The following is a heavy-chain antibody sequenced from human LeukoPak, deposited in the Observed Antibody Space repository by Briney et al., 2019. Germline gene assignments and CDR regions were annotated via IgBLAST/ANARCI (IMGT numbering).Heavy chain of an antibody. D-gene: IGHD6-19*01. CDR1: GGSISSYY. Sequence: SETLSLTCTVSGGSISSYYWSWIRQPPGKGLEWIGYIYYSGSTNYNPSLKSRVTISVDTSKNQFSLKLSSVTAADTAMYYCAREGSGWSYFDYWGQGTLVTVSS. V-gene: IGHV4-59*01. CDR2: IYYSGST. J-gene: IGHJ4*02. CDR3: AREGSGWSYFDY.